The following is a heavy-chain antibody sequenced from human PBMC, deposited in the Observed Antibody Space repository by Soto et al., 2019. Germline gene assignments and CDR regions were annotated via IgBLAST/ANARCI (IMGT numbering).Heavy chain of an antibody. CDR3: ARDTGDGTFDF. Sequence: ASVKVSCKASGYTLRSYAMHWVRQAPGQRLEWMGWINAGYGNTKSSQKFQDRVTISRDTSASTAYMELTSLRSEDTAVYYCARDTGDGTFDFWGQGTLVTVSS. V-gene: IGHV1-3*01. J-gene: IGHJ4*02. D-gene: IGHD7-27*01. CDR2: INAGYGNT. CDR1: GYTLRSYA.